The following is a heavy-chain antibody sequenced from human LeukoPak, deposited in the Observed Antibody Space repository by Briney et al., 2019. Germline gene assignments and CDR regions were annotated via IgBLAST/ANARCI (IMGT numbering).Heavy chain of an antibody. CDR1: GFTYSRYW. D-gene: IGHD4-17*01. V-gene: IGHV3-74*01. CDR2: IKGDESYT. Sequence: PGGALRLTCAASGFTYSRYWIHWVRQVPGKGLVWVARIKGDESYTFYADSVKGRFTISRDNAKNTLYLQMNRLRPEDTAVYYSASQADSAYGDYNWGQGTLVTVSS. J-gene: IGHJ4*02. CDR3: ASQADSAYGDYN.